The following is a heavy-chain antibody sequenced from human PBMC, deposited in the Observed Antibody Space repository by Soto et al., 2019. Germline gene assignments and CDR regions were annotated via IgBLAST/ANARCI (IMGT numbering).Heavy chain of an antibody. Sequence: PSETLSLTCTVSGGSISSSSYYWGWIRQPPGKGLEWIGSIYNSGSTYYKPSLKSRVTKSVDTSKNQFSLKLSSETAADKAVYNCARRLATYYYDSSGYDYYYGMDVWGQGTTVT. D-gene: IGHD3-22*01. J-gene: IGHJ6*02. CDR3: ARRLATYYYDSSGYDYYYGMDV. CDR2: IYNSGST. V-gene: IGHV4-39*01. CDR1: GGSISSSSYY.